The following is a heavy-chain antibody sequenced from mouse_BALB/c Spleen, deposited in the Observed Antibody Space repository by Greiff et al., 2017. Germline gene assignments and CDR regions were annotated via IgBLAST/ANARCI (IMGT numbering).Heavy chain of an antibody. J-gene: IGHJ4*01. Sequence: VQLQQSGPELVKPGASVKISCKASGYAFSSSWMNWVKQRPGQGLEWIGRIYPGDGDTNYNGKFKGKATLTADKSSSTTYMQLSSLTSVDSAVYFCARSAYYGNYGYAMDYWGQGTSVTVSS. V-gene: IGHV1-82*01. CDR2: IYPGDGDT. CDR1: GYAFSSSW. D-gene: IGHD2-10*01. CDR3: ARSAYYGNYGYAMDY.